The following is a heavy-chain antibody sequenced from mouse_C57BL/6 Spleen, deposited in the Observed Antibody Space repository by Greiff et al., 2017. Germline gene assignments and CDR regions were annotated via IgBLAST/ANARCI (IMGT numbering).Heavy chain of an antibody. Sequence: EVQGVESGEGLVKPGGSLKLSCAASGFTFSSYAMSWVRQTPEKRLEWVAYISSGGDYIYYADTVKGRFTISRDNARNTLYLQMSSLKSEDTAMYYCTRDDGYFSYYFDYWGQGTTLTVSS. CDR2: ISSGGDYI. V-gene: IGHV5-9-1*02. CDR1: GFTFSSYA. CDR3: TRDDGYFSYYFDY. J-gene: IGHJ2*01. D-gene: IGHD2-3*01.